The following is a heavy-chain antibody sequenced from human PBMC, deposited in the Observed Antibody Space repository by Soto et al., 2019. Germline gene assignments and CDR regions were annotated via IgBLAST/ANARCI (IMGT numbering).Heavy chain of an antibody. CDR2: IYYSGST. V-gene: IGHV4-39*01. CDR1: GGSISSSSYY. D-gene: IGHD6-6*01. CDR3: ARVGSSSSEYYYGMDV. J-gene: IGHJ6*02. Sequence: QLQLQESGPGLVKPSETMSLTCTVSGGSISSSSYYWGWIRQPPGKGLEWIGSIYYSGSTYYNPCLETRVIISEDTSKNQVSLKRSSVTAADTAVYHCARVGSSSSEYYYGMDVWGEGTTVAVSS.